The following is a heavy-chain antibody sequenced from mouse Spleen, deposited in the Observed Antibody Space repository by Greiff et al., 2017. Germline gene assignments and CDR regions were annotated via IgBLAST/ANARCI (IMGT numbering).Heavy chain of an antibody. CDR1: GFSITSGYY. J-gene: IGHJ2*01. CDR2: ISYDGRN. D-gene: IGHD2-13*01. CDR3: AGGDRPSYFDY. Sequence: VQLKESGPGLVQPSQSLSLSCSVTGFSITSGYYWNWLRPFPGHQLDWLVFISYDGRNNYNPSPTNRISITRDTSNNQIFLKFNSVTTEDTATYYCAGGDRPSYFDYWAKAPLSQSPQ. V-gene: IGHV3-6*01.